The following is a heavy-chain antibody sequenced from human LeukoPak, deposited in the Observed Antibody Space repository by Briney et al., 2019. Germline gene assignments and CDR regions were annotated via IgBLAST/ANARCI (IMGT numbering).Heavy chain of an antibody. V-gene: IGHV4-4*07. J-gene: IGHJ2*01. Sequence: KSSETLSLTCTVSGGSTSSYYWSWIRQPAGKGLEWIGRIYTSGSTNYNPSLKSRVTMSVDTSKNQFSLKLSSVTAADTAVYYCARVFYGSGSHWYFDLWGRGTLVTVSS. CDR3: ARVFYGSGSHWYFDL. CDR2: IYTSGST. CDR1: GGSTSSYY. D-gene: IGHD3-10*01.